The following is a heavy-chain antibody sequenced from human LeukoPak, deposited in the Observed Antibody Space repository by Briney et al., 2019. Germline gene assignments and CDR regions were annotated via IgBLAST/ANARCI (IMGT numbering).Heavy chain of an antibody. Sequence: PGGSLGLSCAASGFTFSNYWMTWVRQAPGKGLEWVANINQDSSEKFYVDSVKGRFTISRDNAKNSLYLHLNTLRPEDTAVYYCVQGWRDNWGQGTLVTVSS. CDR3: VQGWRDN. CDR1: GFTFSNYW. V-gene: IGHV3-7*01. D-gene: IGHD2-15*01. CDR2: INQDSSEK. J-gene: IGHJ4*02.